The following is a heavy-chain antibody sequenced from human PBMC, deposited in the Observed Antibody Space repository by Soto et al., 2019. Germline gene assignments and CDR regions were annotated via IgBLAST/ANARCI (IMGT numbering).Heavy chain of an antibody. CDR1: GFSLTTAGVG. V-gene: IGHV2-5*01. J-gene: IGHJ4*02. CDR3: AHRTTVTLGRN. CDR2: ISWNDEK. Sequence: QITLKESGPTLVNPPQPLTLTCTVSGFSLTTAGVGVGWIRQPPGKALEWFGLISWNDEKRYRRSLQSRLTITWDTARNQVVLTMSRTDPDDTAIFFCAHRTTVTLGRNWGQQTLFTVSS. D-gene: IGHD3-16*01.